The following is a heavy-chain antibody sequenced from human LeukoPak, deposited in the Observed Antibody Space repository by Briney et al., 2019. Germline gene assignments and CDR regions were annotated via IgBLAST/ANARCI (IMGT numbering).Heavy chain of an antibody. D-gene: IGHD4-17*01. V-gene: IGHV3-23*01. CDR3: AREGKGDYGDYESY. CDR1: GFTFSSQA. Sequence: GGSLRLSCAASGFTFSSQAMSWVRQAPGKGLEWVSAISTGGGSTYYADSVKGRFTISRDNSKNTLYLQMNSLRAEDTAVYYCAREGKGDYGDYESYWGQGTLVTVSS. CDR2: ISTGGGST. J-gene: IGHJ4*02.